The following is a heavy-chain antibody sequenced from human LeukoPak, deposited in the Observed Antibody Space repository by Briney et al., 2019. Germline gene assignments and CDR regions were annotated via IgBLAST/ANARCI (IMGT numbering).Heavy chain of an antibody. V-gene: IGHV3-23*01. J-gene: IGHJ4*02. CDR3: AKDQAPTVGATDY. D-gene: IGHD1-26*01. Sequence: PGGSLRLSCAASGITFSSYGMNWVRQAPGKGLEWVSTIGDTDIMTHYADSVKGRFTISRDDSRNTLYLQMNSLRADDTAVYYCAKDQAPTVGATDYWGQGTLVTVSS. CDR1: GITFSSYG. CDR2: IGDTDIMT.